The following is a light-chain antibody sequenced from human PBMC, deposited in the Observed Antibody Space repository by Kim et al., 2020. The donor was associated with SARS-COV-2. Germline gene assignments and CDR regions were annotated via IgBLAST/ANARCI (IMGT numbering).Light chain of an antibody. CDR2: GAS. CDR1: QSVSSS. Sequence: EIVMTQSPATLSVSPGERATLSCRASQSVSSSLAWYQKKPGQAPRLLIYGASARATGIPARFSGSGSGTEFTLTISSLQSEDFAVYYCQQYIDWPFTFGPGTKVDI. V-gene: IGKV3-15*01. CDR3: QQYIDWPFT. J-gene: IGKJ3*01.